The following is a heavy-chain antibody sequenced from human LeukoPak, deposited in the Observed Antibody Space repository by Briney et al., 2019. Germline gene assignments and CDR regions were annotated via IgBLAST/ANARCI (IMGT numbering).Heavy chain of an antibody. V-gene: IGHV1-69*01. CDR2: IIPIFGTA. D-gene: IGHD5-18*01. CDR1: GGTFSSYA. J-gene: IGHJ4*02. CDR3: ARSARGYSYAYESNFDY. Sequence: SVKVSCKASGGTFSSYAISWVRQAPGQGLEWMGGIIPIFGTANYAQKFQGRVTITADVSTSTAYMELSSLRSEDTAVYYCARSARGYSYAYESNFDYWGQGTLVTVSS.